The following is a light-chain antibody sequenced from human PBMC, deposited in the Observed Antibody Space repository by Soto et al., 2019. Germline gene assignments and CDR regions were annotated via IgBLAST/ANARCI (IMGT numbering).Light chain of an antibody. V-gene: IGLV2-14*01. CDR1: SSDVGSYNY. CDR3: SSYTGSITLEV. J-gene: IGLJ1*01. Sequence: QSALTQPASVSGSPGQSITISCTGTSSDVGSYNYVSWYQQHSGKAPKLMIYGVSNRPSGVSNRFSGSKSVNTASLTISGLQAEDEADYYCSSYTGSITLEVFGTGTKVTVL. CDR2: GVS.